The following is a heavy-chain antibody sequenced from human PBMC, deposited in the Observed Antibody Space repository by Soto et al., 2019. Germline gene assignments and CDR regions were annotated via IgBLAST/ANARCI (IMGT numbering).Heavy chain of an antibody. D-gene: IGHD1-1*01. J-gene: IGHJ6*02. CDR3: ARDLPTTDV. Sequence: QVQLVQSGAEVKKPGASVKVSCKASGYTFTSYGISWVRQAPGQGLEWMGWIRTYNGNTNYAQKLQGRVTTTTDTTTSTAYMGLRSLRSDDTAVYYCARDLPTTDVWGQGTTVTVSS. CDR1: GYTFTSYG. CDR2: IRTYNGNT. V-gene: IGHV1-18*01.